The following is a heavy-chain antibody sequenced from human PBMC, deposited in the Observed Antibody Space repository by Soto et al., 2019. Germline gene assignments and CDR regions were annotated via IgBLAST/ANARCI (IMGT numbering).Heavy chain of an antibody. V-gene: IGHV3-33*01. J-gene: IGHJ3*02. D-gene: IGHD3-9*01. CDR2: IWYDGSNK. CDR3: ARGAEGHYDILTGYYRDAFDI. CDR1: GFTFSSYG. Sequence: GGSLRLSCAASGFTFSSYGMHWVRQAPGKGLEWVAVIWYDGSNKYYADSVKGRFTISRDNSKNTLYLQMNSLRAEDTAVYYCARGAEGHYDILTGYYRDAFDIWGQGTMVTVSS.